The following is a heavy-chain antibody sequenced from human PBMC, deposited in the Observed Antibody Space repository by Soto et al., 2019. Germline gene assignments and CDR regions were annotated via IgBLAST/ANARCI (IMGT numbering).Heavy chain of an antibody. CDR2: INHSGST. CDR3: ARGRRDVVVVAATPGGRYYYYYMDV. V-gene: IGHV4-34*01. CDR1: GGSFSGYY. J-gene: IGHJ6*03. D-gene: IGHD2-15*01. Sequence: QVQLQQWGAGLLKPSETLSLTCAVYGGSFSGYYWSWIRQPPGKGLEWIGEINHSGSTNYNPSLKSRVTISVDTAKNQFSLKLSSVTAADTAVYYCARGRRDVVVVAATPGGRYYYYYMDVWGKGTTVTVSS.